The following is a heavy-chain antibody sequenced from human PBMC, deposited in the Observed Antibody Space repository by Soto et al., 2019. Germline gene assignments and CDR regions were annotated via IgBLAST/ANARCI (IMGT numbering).Heavy chain of an antibody. V-gene: IGHV1-2*02. CDR1: GYPVTAYY. CDR2: INPATGAA. Sequence: VQSGAVVKKPGASVTVSCSASGYPVTAYYMHWVRQAPGRGLEWMGGINPATGAAKYTQTSRGRVTMPRDASPSSVFMELSGLTSGDTAVFSCARGGGVGVAGSAAFDMWGQGTLVTVSS. CDR3: ARGGGVGVAGSAAFDM. D-gene: IGHD3-3*01. J-gene: IGHJ3*02.